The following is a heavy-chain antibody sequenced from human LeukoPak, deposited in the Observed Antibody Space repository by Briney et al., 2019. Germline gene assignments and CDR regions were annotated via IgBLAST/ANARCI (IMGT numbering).Heavy chain of an antibody. CDR3: AKGLRYFDH. Sequence: GGSLRLSCAASGFTFSEYGMSWVRQAPGKGLEWVSSFTTSSPSIYYADSVKGRFTISRDNSKNTLYLQMNSLRAEDTAVYYCAKGLRYFDHWGQGTLVTVSS. D-gene: IGHD3-9*01. V-gene: IGHV3-21*01. J-gene: IGHJ4*02. CDR1: GFTFSEYG. CDR2: FTTSSPSI.